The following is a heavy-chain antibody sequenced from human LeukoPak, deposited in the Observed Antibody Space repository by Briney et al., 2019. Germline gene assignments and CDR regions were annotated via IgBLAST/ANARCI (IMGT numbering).Heavy chain of an antibody. Sequence: GGSLRLSCAASGFTFSSYAMHWVRQAPGKGLEYVSVISSNGGSTYYANSVKGRFTISRDNSKNTLYLQMGSLRAEDMAVYYCARGGLLWFGELSGYWGREPWSPSPQ. CDR1: GFTFSSYA. CDR3: ARGGLLWFGELSGY. J-gene: IGHJ4*02. D-gene: IGHD3-10*01. CDR2: ISSNGGST. V-gene: IGHV3-64*01.